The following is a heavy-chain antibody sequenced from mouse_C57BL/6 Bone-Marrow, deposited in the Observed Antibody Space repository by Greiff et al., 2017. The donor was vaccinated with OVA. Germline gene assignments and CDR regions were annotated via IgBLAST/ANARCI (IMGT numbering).Heavy chain of an antibody. CDR1: GYSITSGYY. CDR3: AREGIYYYGSSYVDYAMDY. CDR2: ISYDGSN. V-gene: IGHV3-6*01. J-gene: IGHJ4*01. Sequence: EVKLMESGPGLVKPSQSLSLTCSVTGYSITSGYYWNWIRQFPGNKLEWMGYISYDGSNNYNPSLKNRISITRDTSKNQFFLKLNSVTTEDTATYYCAREGIYYYGSSYVDYAMDYWGQGTSVTVSS. D-gene: IGHD1-1*01.